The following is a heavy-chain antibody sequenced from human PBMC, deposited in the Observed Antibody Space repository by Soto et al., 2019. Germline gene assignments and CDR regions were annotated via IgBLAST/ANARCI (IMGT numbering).Heavy chain of an antibody. CDR2: IYWDDDK. J-gene: IGHJ5*02. Sequence: QITLKESGPTLVKPTQTLTLTCTFSGFSLSASGVGVGWIRQPPGKALEWLALIYWDDDKRYSPSLKSSLTITKGASKTQVVLTMTNMDPADTATYYCAHRRIAMTQNWFDPGGQGTVVTVSS. V-gene: IGHV2-5*02. D-gene: IGHD6-13*01. CDR3: AHRRIAMTQNWFDP. CDR1: GFSLSASGVG.